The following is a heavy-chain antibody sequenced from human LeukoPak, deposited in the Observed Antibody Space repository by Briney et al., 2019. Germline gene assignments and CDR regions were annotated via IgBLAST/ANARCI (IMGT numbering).Heavy chain of an antibody. V-gene: IGHV4-34*01. Sequence: PSETLSLTCAVYGGSFSGYYWSWIRQPPGKGLEWIGEINHSGSTNYNPSLKSRVTISVDTSKNQFSLKLSSVTAADTAVYYCARLYGGNSYLDYWGQGTLVTVSS. J-gene: IGHJ4*02. CDR2: INHSGST. D-gene: IGHD4-23*01. CDR3: ARLYGGNSYLDY. CDR1: GGSFSGYY.